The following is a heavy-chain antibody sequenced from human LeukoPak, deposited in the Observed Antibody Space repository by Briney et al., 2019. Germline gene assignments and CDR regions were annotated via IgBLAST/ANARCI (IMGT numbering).Heavy chain of an antibody. CDR3: ARVEGPGRANYYYYYMDV. D-gene: IGHD3-3*01. J-gene: IGHJ6*03. CDR2: MNPNSGNT. V-gene: IGHV1-8*01. CDR1: GYTFTSYD. Sequence: ASVEVSCKASGYTFTSYDINWVRQATGQGLEWMGWMNPNSGNTGYAQKFQGRVTMTRNTSISTAYMELSSLRSEDTAVYYCARVEGPGRANYYYYYMDVWGKGTTVTVSS.